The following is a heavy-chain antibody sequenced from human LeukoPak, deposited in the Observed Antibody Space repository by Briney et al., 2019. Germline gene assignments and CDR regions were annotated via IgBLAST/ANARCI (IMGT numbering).Heavy chain of an antibody. V-gene: IGHV4-59*01. CDR3: ARDSSWYGMDV. CDR2: IYYSGST. J-gene: IGHJ6*02. CDR1: GGSISSYC. D-gene: IGHD6-13*01. Sequence: SETLSLTCTVSGGSISSYCWSWIRQPPGKGLEWIGYIYYSGSTNYNPSLKSRVAISVDTSKNQFSLKLSSVTAADTAVYYCARDSSWYGMDVWGQGTTVTVSS.